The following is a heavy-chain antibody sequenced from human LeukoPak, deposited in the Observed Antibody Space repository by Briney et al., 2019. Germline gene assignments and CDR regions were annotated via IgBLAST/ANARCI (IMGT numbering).Heavy chain of an antibody. V-gene: IGHV4-39*07. CDR3: ARNYYDSSGYYIDQFYFDY. J-gene: IGHJ4*02. D-gene: IGHD3-22*01. Sequence: SETLSLTCTVSGGSITSSNFYWGCIRQPPGKGLEWIGSIYYTGSTYYKPSLKGRLTISVDTSKNQFSLKLSSVTAADTAVYYCARNYYDSSGYYIDQFYFDYWGQGTLVTVSS. CDR1: GGSITSSNFY. CDR2: IYYTGST.